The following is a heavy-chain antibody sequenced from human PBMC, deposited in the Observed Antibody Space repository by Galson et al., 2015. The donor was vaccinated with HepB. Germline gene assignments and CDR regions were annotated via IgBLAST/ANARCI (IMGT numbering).Heavy chain of an antibody. D-gene: IGHD6-13*01. Sequence: SLRLSCAASGFTFSTYGMHWVRQAPGKGLEWVTLISYDGVNKHYAESMKGRFTISRDNSRNTLYLQMNSLRAEDTAVYYCAKDRNPWQQLVPVDYWGQGTLVTVSS. CDR1: GFTFSTYG. V-gene: IGHV3-30*18. J-gene: IGHJ4*02. CDR2: ISYDGVNK. CDR3: AKDRNPWQQLVPVDY.